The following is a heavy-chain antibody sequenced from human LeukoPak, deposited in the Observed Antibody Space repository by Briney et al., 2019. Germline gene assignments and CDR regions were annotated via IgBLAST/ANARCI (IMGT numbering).Heavy chain of an antibody. V-gene: IGHV1-2*02. D-gene: IGHD1-26*01. CDR2: INPNSGGT. J-gene: IGHJ3*02. CDR1: GYTFTGYY. CDR3: AGPSLVVGATTDAFDI. Sequence: GASVKVSCKASGYTFTGYYMHWVRQALGQGLEWMGWINPNSGGTNYAQKFQGRVTMTRDTSISTAYMELSRLRSDDTAVYYCAGPSLVVGATTDAFDIWGQGTMVTVSS.